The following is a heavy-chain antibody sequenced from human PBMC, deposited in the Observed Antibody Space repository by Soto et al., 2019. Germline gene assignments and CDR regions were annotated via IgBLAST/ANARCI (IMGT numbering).Heavy chain of an antibody. CDR2: INHSGST. V-gene: IGHV4-34*01. J-gene: IGHJ3*02. Sequence: SETLSLTCAVYGGSFSGYYWSWIRQPPGKGLEWIGEINHSGSTNYNPSLKSRVTISVDTSKNQFSLKLSSVTAADTAVYYCARGNYDFWSGIKDAFDIWGQGTMVTVSS. CDR1: GGSFSGYY. CDR3: ARGNYDFWSGIKDAFDI. D-gene: IGHD3-3*01.